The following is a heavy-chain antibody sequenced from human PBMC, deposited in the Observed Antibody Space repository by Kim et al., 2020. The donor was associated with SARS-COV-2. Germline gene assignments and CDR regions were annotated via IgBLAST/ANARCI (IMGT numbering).Heavy chain of an antibody. V-gene: IGHV3-30*18. CDR3: AKDRAPDGYFDY. CDR2: IIYNGRNK. CDR1: GFSFSNYG. Sequence: GGSLRLSCAASGFSFSNYGMHWVRQAPGKGLEWVAAIIYNGRNKYYAESVKGRFTISRDNSKNTLYLQMNSLRDEDTAVYYCAKDRAPDGYFDYWGQG. D-gene: IGHD3-10*01. J-gene: IGHJ4*02.